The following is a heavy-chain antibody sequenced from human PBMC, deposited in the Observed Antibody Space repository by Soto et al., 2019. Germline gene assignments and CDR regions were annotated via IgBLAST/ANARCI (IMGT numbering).Heavy chain of an antibody. CDR2: IIPIFGTA. V-gene: IGHV1-69*13. CDR1: GGTFSSYA. CDR3: ARDKDGGNYNWFDP. J-gene: IGHJ5*02. Sequence: GASVKVSCKASGGTFSSYAISWVRQAPGQGLEWMGGIIPIFGTANYAQKFQGRVTITADESTSTAYMELSSLRSEDTAVYYCARDKDGGNYNWFDPWGQGTLVTVSS. D-gene: IGHD2-21*02.